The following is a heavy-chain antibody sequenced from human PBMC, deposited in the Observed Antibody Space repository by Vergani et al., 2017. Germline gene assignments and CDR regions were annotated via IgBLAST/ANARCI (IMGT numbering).Heavy chain of an antibody. Sequence: DVQLLESGGGLVQPGGSLRLSCAASGFTFSSYAMSWVRQAPGKGLEWVSAISGSGGSTYYADSVKGRFTISRDNSKNTLYLQMNSLRAEDTAVYYCAKDGIVGATRLEVHYYYYGMDVWGQGTTVTVSS. V-gene: IGHV3-23*01. CDR2: ISGSGGST. CDR3: AKDGIVGATRLEVHYYYYGMDV. CDR1: GFTFSSYA. J-gene: IGHJ6*01. D-gene: IGHD1-26*01.